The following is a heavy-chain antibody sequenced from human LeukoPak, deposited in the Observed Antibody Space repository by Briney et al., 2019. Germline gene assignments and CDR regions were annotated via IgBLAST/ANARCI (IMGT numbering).Heavy chain of an antibody. V-gene: IGHV4-39*07. CDR3: ARRPGQQLPFLWPGFDP. J-gene: IGHJ5*02. CDR2: IFYSGST. Sequence: SETLSLTCTVSSGSISTSNYYWGWVRQPPGKALEWIGNIFYSGSTYYSPSLKSRVTISLDTSRNQFSLKLNSVTAADTAVYYCARRPGQQLPFLWPGFDPWGQGTLVTVSS. D-gene: IGHD6-13*01. CDR1: SGSISTSNYY.